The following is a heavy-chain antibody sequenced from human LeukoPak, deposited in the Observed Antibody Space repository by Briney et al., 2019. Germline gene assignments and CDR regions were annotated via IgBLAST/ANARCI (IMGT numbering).Heavy chain of an antibody. Sequence: GGSLRLSCAASGFTFSRYWMHWVRQAPGKGLEWVANIKQDGSEKYYVDSVKGRFTISRDNPKNTLYLQMNSLRAEDTAVYYCAKYLSWATLDAFDIWGQGTMVTVSS. CDR2: IKQDGSEK. D-gene: IGHD2-15*01. CDR1: GFTFSRYW. CDR3: AKYLSWATLDAFDI. J-gene: IGHJ3*02. V-gene: IGHV3-7*03.